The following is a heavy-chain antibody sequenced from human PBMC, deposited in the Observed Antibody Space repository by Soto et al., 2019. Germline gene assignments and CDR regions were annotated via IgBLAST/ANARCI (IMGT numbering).Heavy chain of an antibody. D-gene: IGHD4-17*01. Sequence: ASVKVSCKASGYTFTGYYMHWVRQAPGQGLEWMGWINPNSGGTNYAQKFQGWVTMTRDTSISTAYMELSRLRSDDTAVYYCAGDGVSTVKVGAAFDIWGQGTMVTVSS. CDR1: GYTFTGYY. J-gene: IGHJ3*02. CDR2: INPNSGGT. CDR3: AGDGVSTVKVGAAFDI. V-gene: IGHV1-2*04.